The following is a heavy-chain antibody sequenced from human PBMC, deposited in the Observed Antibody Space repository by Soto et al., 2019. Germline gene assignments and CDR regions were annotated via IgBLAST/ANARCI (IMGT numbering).Heavy chain of an antibody. CDR2: ISWNSGFI. V-gene: IGHV3-9*01. Sequence: EVQLVESGGGLVQPGRSLRLSCAASGFTFDDYAMHWVRQAPGKGLEWVSGISWNSGFIGYTDSVKGRITISRDNAKNSQYLQMNSLRAEDTALYYCAKDSDYGGYQYYFDCWGQGTLVTVSS. D-gene: IGHD4-17*01. CDR1: GFTFDDYA. CDR3: AKDSDYGGYQYYFDC. J-gene: IGHJ4*02.